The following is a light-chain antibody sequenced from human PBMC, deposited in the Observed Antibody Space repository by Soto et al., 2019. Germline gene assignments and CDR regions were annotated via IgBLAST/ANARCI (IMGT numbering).Light chain of an antibody. Sequence: EIVMTQSPATLSVSPGERATRSCRASQGVSSNLAWYQQKPCQAPRLLIYGASTRATGIPARCSGSGSGTEFTLTISSLQSEDFAVYYCQQYNNWPPDNFGQGTKLEIK. V-gene: IGKV3-15*01. CDR1: QGVSSN. J-gene: IGKJ2*01. CDR2: GAS. CDR3: QQYNNWPPDN.